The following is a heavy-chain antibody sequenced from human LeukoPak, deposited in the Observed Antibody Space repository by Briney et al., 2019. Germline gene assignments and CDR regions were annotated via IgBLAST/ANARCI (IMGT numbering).Heavy chain of an antibody. CDR1: GGFISIGRYY. J-gene: IGHJ4*02. CDR2: IYHSGST. Sequence: SQTRSLTCNVSGGFISIGRYYWGWIRQHPGKGLECIGYIYHSGSTYSNPSLKSRFTISLDTSKNQFSLKLSSVTAADTAVYYCARLSSSGDAAWLDYWGQGTLVTVSS. CDR3: ARLSSSGDAAWLDY. D-gene: IGHD3-22*01. V-gene: IGHV4-31*03.